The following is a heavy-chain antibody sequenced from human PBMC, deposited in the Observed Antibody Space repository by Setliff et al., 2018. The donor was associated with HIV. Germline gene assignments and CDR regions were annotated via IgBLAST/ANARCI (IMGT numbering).Heavy chain of an antibody. D-gene: IGHD3-10*01. CDR1: GFAVSGNY. V-gene: IGHV3-7*01. Sequence: GGSLRLSCAASGFAVSGNYMCWVRQAPGQGLEWVANIDLDGSEKNYVESVKGRFTISRDNAENSLYLQMNSLRADDTATYYCARKLRPGHGVDVWGQGTTVTVSS. CDR2: IDLDGSEK. J-gene: IGHJ6*02. CDR3: ARKLRPGHGVDV.